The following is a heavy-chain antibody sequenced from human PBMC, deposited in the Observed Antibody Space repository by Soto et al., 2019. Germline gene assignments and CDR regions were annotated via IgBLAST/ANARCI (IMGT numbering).Heavy chain of an antibody. D-gene: IGHD1-26*01. J-gene: IGHJ6*02. CDR3: ARDQHLIVGATTNYYYGMDV. Sequence: ASVKVSCKASGYTFTGYYMHWVRQAPGQGLEWMGWINPNSGGTNYAQKFQGRVTMTRDTSISTAYMELSRLRSDDTAVYYCARDQHLIVGATTNYYYGMDVWGQGTTVTVSS. V-gene: IGHV1-2*02. CDR1: GYTFTGYY. CDR2: INPNSGGT.